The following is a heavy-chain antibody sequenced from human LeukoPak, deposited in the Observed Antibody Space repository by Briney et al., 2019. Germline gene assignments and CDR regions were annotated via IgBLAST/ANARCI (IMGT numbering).Heavy chain of an antibody. CDR3: ARNTGSPFDY. V-gene: IGHV6-1*01. CDR2: TYYRSKWKN. D-gene: IGHD1-26*01. J-gene: IGHJ4*02. Sequence: QSQTLSLACAISGDSVSSNSVAWNWIRQSPSRGLEWLGRTYYRSKWKNDYAVSVKSRIIINPDTSKNQFSLQLKSVTPEDSAIYYCARNTGSPFDYWGQGTLVTVSS. CDR1: GDSVSSNSVA.